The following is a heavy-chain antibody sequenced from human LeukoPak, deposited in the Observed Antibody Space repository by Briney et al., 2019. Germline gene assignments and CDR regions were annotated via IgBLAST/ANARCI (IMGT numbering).Heavy chain of an antibody. CDR1: RFIFSNYD. V-gene: IGHV3-30*04. CDR2: IAHDGSQT. J-gene: IGHJ2*01. Sequence: PGGSLRLSCAASRFIFSNYDMHWVRQAPGKGLEWVAVIAHDGSQTYYSDSVKGRFTISRDNSKNTLYLQMSSLRAEDTAVYFCAKDGGSNSYWYFDLWGRGTLATVSS. CDR3: AKDGGSNSYWYFDL. D-gene: IGHD1-26*01.